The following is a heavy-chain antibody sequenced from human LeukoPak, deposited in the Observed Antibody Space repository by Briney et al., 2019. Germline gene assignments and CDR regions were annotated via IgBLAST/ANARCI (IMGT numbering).Heavy chain of an antibody. CDR2: MHNGVHT. J-gene: IGHJ4*02. D-gene: IGHD4/OR15-4a*01. CDR3: AATIKRDYGDTVLNY. CDR1: GDSISSYY. V-gene: IGHV4-59*01. Sequence: PSETLSLTCTVPGDSISSYYWSWIRQPPGKGLEWIAYMHNGVHTNYNPSLKSRVTIPGDTSKNQFSLKLTSVTAADTAVYFCAATIKRDYGDTVLNYWGQGTLVTVSS.